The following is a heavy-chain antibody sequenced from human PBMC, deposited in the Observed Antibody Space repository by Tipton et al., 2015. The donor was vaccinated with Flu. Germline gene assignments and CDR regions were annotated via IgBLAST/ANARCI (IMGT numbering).Heavy chain of an antibody. D-gene: IGHD4-17*01. Sequence: LSCTVSGGSISSSSYYWGWIRQPPGKGLEWIGSIYYSGSTYYNPSLKSRVTISVDTSKNQFSLKLSSVTAADTAVYYCARGYPYGDYDWFDPWGQGTLVTVSS. J-gene: IGHJ5*02. CDR3: ARGYPYGDYDWFDP. CDR2: IYYSGST. V-gene: IGHV4-39*07. CDR1: GGSISSSSYY.